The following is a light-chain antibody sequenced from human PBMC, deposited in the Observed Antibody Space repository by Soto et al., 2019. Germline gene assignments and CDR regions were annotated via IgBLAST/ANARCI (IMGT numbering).Light chain of an antibody. CDR3: QQRSNWPPYT. J-gene: IGKJ2*01. CDR2: DAS. CDR1: QSVSSY. Sequence: EIVLTQSPATLSLSPGERATLSCRASQSVSSYLAWYQQKPGQAPRLLIYDASNRATGIPARFSGSVSGTDFTLTISSLEPEDFAVYYCQQRSNWPPYTFCQGTKLEIK. V-gene: IGKV3-11*01.